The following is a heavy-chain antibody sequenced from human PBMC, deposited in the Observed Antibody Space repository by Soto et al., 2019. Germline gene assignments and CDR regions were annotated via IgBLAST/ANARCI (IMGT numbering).Heavy chain of an antibody. V-gene: IGHV4-61*02. CDR1: GGSVSSGNYY. CDR2: MYTSGST. J-gene: IGHJ4*02. D-gene: IGHD5-12*01. CDR3: ASCKGEMATIVFDY. Sequence: SETLSLTCTVSGGSVSSGNYYWTWIRQPAGKGLEWIGRMYTSGSTNYNPSLKSRVTMSVDTSKNQFSLKLSSVTAADTAVYYCASCKGEMATIVFDYWGQGTLVTVSS.